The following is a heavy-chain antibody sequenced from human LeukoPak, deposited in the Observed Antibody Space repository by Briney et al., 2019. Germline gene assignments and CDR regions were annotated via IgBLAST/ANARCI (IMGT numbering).Heavy chain of an antibody. CDR2: TYYRSKWYN. V-gene: IGHV6-1*01. Sequence: SQTLSLTCAISGDSVSSNSAAWNWIKQSPSRGLEWLGRTYYRSKWYNDYAVSVKSRITINPDTSKNQFSLKLSSVTAADTAVYYCARTIVAVAGTVFDYWGQGTLVTVSS. D-gene: IGHD6-19*01. J-gene: IGHJ4*02. CDR3: ARTIVAVAGTVFDY. CDR1: GDSVSSNSAA.